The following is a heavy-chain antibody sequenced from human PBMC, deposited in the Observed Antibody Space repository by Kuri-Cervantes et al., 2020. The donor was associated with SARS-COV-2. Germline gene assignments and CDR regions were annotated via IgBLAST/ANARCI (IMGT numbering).Heavy chain of an antibody. J-gene: IGHJ3*02. CDR1: GFTFSDYY. CDR2: ISSSGSTI. CDR3: ARETYYYDSSGYADAFDI. D-gene: IGHD3-22*01. V-gene: IGHV3-11*01. Sequence: GESLKISCAASGFTFSDYYMSWIRQAAGKGLEWVSYISSSGSTIYYADSVKGRFTISRDNAKNSLYLQMNSLRAEDTAVYYCARETYYYDSSGYADAFDIWGQGTMVTVSS.